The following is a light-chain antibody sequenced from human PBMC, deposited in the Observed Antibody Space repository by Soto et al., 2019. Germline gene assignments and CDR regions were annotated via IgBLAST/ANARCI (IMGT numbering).Light chain of an antibody. CDR3: QQCTDYWT. J-gene: IGKJ1*01. Sequence: DIQMTQSPSTLSASVGDRVTIACRASQSIGNWLAWYQQKPGKAPKLLIYKASSLESGVPSRFSGSGSGIEFTLTISSLQPDDFSTYYCQQCTDYWTFGQGTKVEIK. CDR2: KAS. CDR1: QSIGNW. V-gene: IGKV1-5*03.